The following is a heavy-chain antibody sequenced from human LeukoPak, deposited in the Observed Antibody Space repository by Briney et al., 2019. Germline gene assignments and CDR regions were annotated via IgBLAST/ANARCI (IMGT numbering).Heavy chain of an antibody. J-gene: IGHJ6*02. D-gene: IGHD2-15*01. Sequence: GGSLRLSCAASGFTVNTNYMSWVRQPPGKGLEWVSVIYSCSGTYYADSVKGRFTISRDNSKNTLYLQMNSLRAEDTAVYYCARGRWDRRSGGRLPLYAMDVWGQGTTVTVSS. CDR2: IYSCSGT. V-gene: IGHV3-66*01. CDR3: ARGRWDRRSGGRLPLYAMDV. CDR1: GFTVNTNY.